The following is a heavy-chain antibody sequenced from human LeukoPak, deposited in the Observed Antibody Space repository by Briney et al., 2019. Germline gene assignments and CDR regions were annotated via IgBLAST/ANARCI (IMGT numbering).Heavy chain of an antibody. D-gene: IGHD2-15*01. CDR2: IYYSGST. CDR1: GGSISSSSYY. Sequence: SSETLSLTCTVSGGSISSSSYYWGWIRQPPGKGLEWIVSIYYSGSTSYNPSLKSRATISVDTPKNQFSLKMSSVTAADTAVYYCARDPQGYCSGGSCYSASWFDPWGQGTLVTVPS. V-gene: IGHV4-39*07. J-gene: IGHJ5*02. CDR3: ARDPQGYCSGGSCYSASWFDP.